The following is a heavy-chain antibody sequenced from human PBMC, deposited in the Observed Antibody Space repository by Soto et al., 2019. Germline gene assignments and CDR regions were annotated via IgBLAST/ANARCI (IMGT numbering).Heavy chain of an antibody. J-gene: IGHJ6*02. V-gene: IGHV2-5*02. CDR1: GFSLNTYGVG. D-gene: IGHD1-26*01. Sequence: QITLKASGPTRVKPTQTLTLTCTFSGFSLNTYGVGVGWIRQPPGQALEWLALIYWDDDKRYSPSLKSRLTITKDTSKNQVGVIMTYMDPVETATYDFAHVSGIWGEYGMDVWGQGTTGTVSS. CDR2: IYWDDDK. CDR3: AHVSGIWGEYGMDV.